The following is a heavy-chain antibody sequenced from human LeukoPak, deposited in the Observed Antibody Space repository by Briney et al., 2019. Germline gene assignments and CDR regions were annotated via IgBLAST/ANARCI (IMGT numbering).Heavy chain of an antibody. CDR2: IYYSGST. CDR3: ARGGGYSGYVNWFDP. J-gene: IGHJ5*02. Sequence: SETLSLTCTVSGGSISSYYWSWIRQPPGKGLEWIGYIYYSGSTNYSPSLKSRVTISVDTSKNQFSLKLSSVTAADTAVHYCARGGGYSGYVNWFDPWGQGTLVTVSS. V-gene: IGHV4-59*01. CDR1: GGSISSYY. D-gene: IGHD5-12*01.